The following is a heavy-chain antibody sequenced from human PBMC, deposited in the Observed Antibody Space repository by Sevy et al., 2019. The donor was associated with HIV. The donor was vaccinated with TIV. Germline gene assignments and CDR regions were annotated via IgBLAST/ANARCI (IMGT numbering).Heavy chain of an antibody. J-gene: IGHJ6*02. CDR1: GFSFSGYN. CDR2: LSSSTSTI. CDR3: ARDSSWNYDSYFYGMDV. V-gene: IGHV3-48*02. D-gene: IGHD1-7*01. Sequence: GGSLRLSCAASGFSFSGYNMNWVRQAPGKGLEWVSYLSSSTSTIHYADSVKGRFTISRDNAKNSLFLQMNSLRDEGTAVYYCARDSSWNYDSYFYGMDVWGQGTTVTV.